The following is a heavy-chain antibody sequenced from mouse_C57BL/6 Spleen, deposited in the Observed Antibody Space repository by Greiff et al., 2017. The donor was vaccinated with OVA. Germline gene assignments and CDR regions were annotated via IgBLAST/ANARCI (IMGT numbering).Heavy chain of an antibody. Sequence: QVHVKQSGAELVKPGASVKISCKASGYAFSSYWMNWVKQRPGKGLEWIGQIYPGDGDTNYNGKFKGKATLTADKSSSTAYMQLSSLTSEDSAVYFCARSIYYYGSGGYWGQGTTLTVSS. V-gene: IGHV1-80*01. CDR1: GYAFSSYW. CDR3: ARSIYYYGSGGY. CDR2: IYPGDGDT. D-gene: IGHD1-1*01. J-gene: IGHJ2*01.